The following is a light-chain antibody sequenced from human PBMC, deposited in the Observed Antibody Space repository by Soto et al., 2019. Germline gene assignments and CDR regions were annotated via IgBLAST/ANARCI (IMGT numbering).Light chain of an antibody. CDR1: HYISMW. CDR2: DAS. J-gene: IGKJ1*01. CDR3: QQYDSFPWT. V-gene: IGKV1-5*01. Sequence: DTQMTQSPSTLSASVGDRVSFTCRASHYISMWLACYQQRPGKAPSLLITDASKLESGVPPRFNGSRSETEFTLTIRTLQPDDFATYYCQQYDSFPWTFGLGTKV.